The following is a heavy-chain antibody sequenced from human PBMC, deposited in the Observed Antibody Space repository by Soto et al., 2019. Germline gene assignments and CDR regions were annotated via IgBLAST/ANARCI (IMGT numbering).Heavy chain of an antibody. J-gene: IGHJ6*02. CDR1: GFTFSSYA. CDR3: AKNRIGYCSSGGSCSRSVGAMDV. CDR2: ISGSGGST. Sequence: EEQLLESGGGLVQPGGSLRLSCAASGFTFSSYAMTWVRQAPGMGLEWVSSISGSGGSTYYADSVKGRFTITRGNSRNTLYLQMNSMRAEDTAVYYCAKNRIGYCSSGGSCSRSVGAMDVWGHGTTVSVSS. V-gene: IGHV3-23*01. D-gene: IGHD2-2*01.